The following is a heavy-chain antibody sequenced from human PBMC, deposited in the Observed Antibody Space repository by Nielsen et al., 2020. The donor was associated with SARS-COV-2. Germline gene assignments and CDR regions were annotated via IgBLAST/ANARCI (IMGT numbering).Heavy chain of an antibody. CDR3: AMLVPSAMGKNWFDP. D-gene: IGHD2-2*01. V-gene: IGHV4-61*01. CDR2: IYYRGST. CDR1: GASISGSSNY. J-gene: IGHJ5*02. Sequence: SETLSLTCTVSGASISGSSNYWSWIRQPPGKGLELIGYIYYRGSTDYNPSLKSQVTMSVDTSKNQISLKLSSVTPTDTAVYYCAMLVPSAMGKNWFDPWGQGTLVTVSS.